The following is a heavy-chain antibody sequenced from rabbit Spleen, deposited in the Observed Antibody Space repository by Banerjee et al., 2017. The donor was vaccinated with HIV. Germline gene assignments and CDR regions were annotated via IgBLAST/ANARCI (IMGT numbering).Heavy chain of an antibody. CDR1: GVSFSASSY. V-gene: IGHV1S40*01. Sequence: QSLEESGGDLVKPGASLTLTCTASGVSFSASSYMCWVRQAPGKGLEWIACINAVTGKAVYASWAKGRFTFSKTSSTTVTLQMTSLTVADTATYFCARDLTSVIGWNFNLWGPGTLVTVS. J-gene: IGHJ4*01. CDR2: INAVTGKA. CDR3: ARDLTSVIGWNFNL. D-gene: IGHD1-1*01.